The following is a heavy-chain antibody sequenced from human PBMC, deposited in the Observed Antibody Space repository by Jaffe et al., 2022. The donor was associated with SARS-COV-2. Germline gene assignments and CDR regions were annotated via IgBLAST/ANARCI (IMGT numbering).Heavy chain of an antibody. CDR2: THYNGRT. V-gene: IGHV4-59*01. CDR1: GGSISSYY. Sequence: QVQLQESGPGLVKPSETLSLTCTVSGGSISSYYWNWIRQPPGKGLEYIGYTHYNGRTNYNPSLKSRVTMSVDTSNNQLSLKLTSVTAADTAVYYCAKAMSYTIDVWGQGTTVTVSS. CDR3: AKAMSYTIDV. J-gene: IGHJ6*02. D-gene: IGHD4-4*01.